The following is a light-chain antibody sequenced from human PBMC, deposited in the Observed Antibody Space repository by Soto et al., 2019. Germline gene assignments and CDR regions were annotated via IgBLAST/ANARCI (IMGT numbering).Light chain of an antibody. CDR2: STN. V-gene: IGLV8-61*01. CDR3: VLYLGGGTYV. Sequence: QTVVTQEPSFSVSPGGTVTLTCGLSSGSVSTSFYPSWYQQTPGQAPRTLIYSTNIRSSGVPDRFSGSILGNKAALTITGAQADDESDYYCVLYLGGGTYVFGTGTKLTVL. CDR1: SGSVSTSFY. J-gene: IGLJ1*01.